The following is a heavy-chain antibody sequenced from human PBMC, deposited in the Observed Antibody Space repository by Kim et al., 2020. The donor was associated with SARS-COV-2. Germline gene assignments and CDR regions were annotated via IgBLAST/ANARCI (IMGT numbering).Heavy chain of an antibody. J-gene: IGHJ6*02. Sequence: GGSLRLSCAASGFTFSSYAMSWVRQAPGKGLEWVSAISGSGGSTYYADSVKGRFTISRDNSKNTLYLQMNSLRAEDTAVYYCATNPLPMVRGVRLYYYYYGMDVWGQGTTVTVSS. V-gene: IGHV3-23*01. D-gene: IGHD3-10*01. CDR3: ATNPLPMVRGVRLYYYYYGMDV. CDR2: ISGSGGST. CDR1: GFTFSSYA.